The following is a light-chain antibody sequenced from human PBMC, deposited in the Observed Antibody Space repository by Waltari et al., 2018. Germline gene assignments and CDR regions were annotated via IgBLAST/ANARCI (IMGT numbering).Light chain of an antibody. Sequence: VVMTQSPLSLPVTLGQPASISCFSSQSLVHSDGNAYLNWFHPRPGQSPRRLIYQVSTRDSGVPDRFSGSGSGTDFTLKISRVEAEDVGVYYCMQGTHWPRTFGQGTKVEIK. CDR1: QSLVHSDGNAY. CDR3: MQGTHWPRT. CDR2: QVS. V-gene: IGKV2-30*02. J-gene: IGKJ1*01.